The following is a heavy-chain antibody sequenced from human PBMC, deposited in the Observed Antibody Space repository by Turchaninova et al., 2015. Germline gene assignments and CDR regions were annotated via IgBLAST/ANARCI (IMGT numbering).Heavy chain of an antibody. CDR3: AREYNYDSSGYYYYY. CDR1: GGRVSRYT. CDR2: ITPIFGTA. J-gene: IGHJ4*02. Sequence: QVQLVQSGAGVKKPGAPVKVSCQASGGRVSRYTISWVRQAPGQGLEWMGGITPIFGTANYAQKFQGRVTITADESTSTAYMELSSLRSEDTALYYCAREYNYDSSGYYYYYWGQGTLLTVSS. V-gene: IGHV1-69*01. D-gene: IGHD3-22*01.